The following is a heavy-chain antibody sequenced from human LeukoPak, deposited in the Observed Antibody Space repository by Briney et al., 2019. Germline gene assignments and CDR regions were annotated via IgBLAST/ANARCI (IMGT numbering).Heavy chain of an antibody. Sequence: SETLSLTCAVYGGSFSGYYWSWIRQPPGKGLEWIGEIIHSRSTNYNPSLKSRVTISVDTSKNQFSLKLSSVTAEDTAVYYWARGRSGYCSGGSCYSNYYYYYMDVWGKGTPGTVSS. V-gene: IGHV4-34*01. D-gene: IGHD2-15*01. CDR2: IIHSRST. J-gene: IGHJ6*03. CDR1: GGSFSGYY. CDR3: ARGRSGYCSGGSCYSNYYYYYMDV.